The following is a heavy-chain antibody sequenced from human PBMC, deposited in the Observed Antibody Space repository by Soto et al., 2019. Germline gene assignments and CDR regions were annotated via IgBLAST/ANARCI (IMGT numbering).Heavy chain of an antibody. CDR1: GFTFSNAW. V-gene: IGHV3-15*07. CDR2: IKSKTDGGTT. D-gene: IGHD3-3*01. J-gene: IGHJ4*02. Sequence: GGSLRLSCAASGFTFSNAWMNWVRQAPGKGLEWVGRIKSKTDGGTTDYAAPVKGRFTISRDDSKNTLYLQMNSLKTEDTAVYYCTNHNDFWSGYLDYFDYWGQGTLVTVSS. CDR3: TNHNDFWSGYLDYFDY.